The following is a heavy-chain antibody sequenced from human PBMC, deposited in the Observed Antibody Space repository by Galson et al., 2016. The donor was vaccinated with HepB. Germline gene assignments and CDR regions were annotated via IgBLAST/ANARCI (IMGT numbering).Heavy chain of an antibody. J-gene: IGHJ6*02. CDR1: GFPFSVYW. D-gene: IGHD1-14*01. CDR2: LTTDGIIG. CDR3: ARENHYVWDV. V-gene: IGHV3-74*01. Sequence: SLRLSCAATGFPFSVYWMQWVRQVPGKGLVWVSRLTTDGIIGYADSVMGRFTISRDNAKNTLYLPMDSLRAEDTAVYYCARENHYVWDVWGQGTTVTVSS.